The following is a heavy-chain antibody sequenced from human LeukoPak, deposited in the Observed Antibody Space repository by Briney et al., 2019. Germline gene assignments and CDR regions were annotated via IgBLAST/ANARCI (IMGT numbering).Heavy chain of an antibody. J-gene: IGHJ3*02. CDR1: GGSISSADYY. V-gene: IGHV4-30-4*08. Sequence: PSETLSLTCTVSGGSISSADYYWSWIRQHPGKGLEWIGYIYYSGSTYYNPSLKSRVTISVDTSKNQFSLKLSSVTAADTAVYYCARGVHYDSSGYSDDAFDIWGQGTMVTVSS. CDR3: ARGVHYDSSGYSDDAFDI. CDR2: IYYSGST. D-gene: IGHD3-22*01.